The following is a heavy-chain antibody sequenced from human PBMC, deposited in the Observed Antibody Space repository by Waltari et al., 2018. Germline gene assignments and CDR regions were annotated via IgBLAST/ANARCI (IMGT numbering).Heavy chain of an antibody. CDR3: ARDRDWAFDI. CDR2: ISGDSGSI. V-gene: IGHV3-48*04. Sequence: EVQLVESGGGLVQPGGSLRLSCAASGFTFSSYSMNWFRQAPGMGLEWVSLISGDSGSIHYSDSVKGRITVSRDNAKNSLYLQMSSLTAEDTAVFYCARDRDWAFDIWGQGTMVTVSS. CDR1: GFTFSSYS. J-gene: IGHJ3*02. D-gene: IGHD2-21*01.